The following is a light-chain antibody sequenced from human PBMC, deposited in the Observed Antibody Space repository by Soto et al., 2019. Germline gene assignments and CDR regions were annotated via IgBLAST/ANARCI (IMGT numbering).Light chain of an antibody. Sequence: EIVLTQSPGILSLSPGERASLSCGASQSISSSFLAWYQQKPGQAPRLLIYGASNTATGIPARFSGSGPGTDFTLTISSLEPEDFAVYYCQQRNDWRRGTFGQGTRLEIK. J-gene: IGKJ5*01. CDR1: QSISSS. V-gene: IGKV3D-11*02. CDR2: GAS. CDR3: QQRNDWRRGT.